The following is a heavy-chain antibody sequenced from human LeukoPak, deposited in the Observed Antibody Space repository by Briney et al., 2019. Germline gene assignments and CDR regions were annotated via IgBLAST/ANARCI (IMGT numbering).Heavy chain of an antibody. J-gene: IGHJ5*02. CDR3: VRQAGVS. CDR2: IKGDGSEK. V-gene: IGHV3-7*01. Sequence: GGSLRLSCAVSGFSITNYWMTWVRQAPGKGLEWVANIKGDGSEKYYVDSVKGRFTISRGNDKNYLYLQMNSLRDEDTAVYYRVRQAGVSWGQGTLVTVSS. CDR1: GFSITNYW. D-gene: IGHD6-19*01.